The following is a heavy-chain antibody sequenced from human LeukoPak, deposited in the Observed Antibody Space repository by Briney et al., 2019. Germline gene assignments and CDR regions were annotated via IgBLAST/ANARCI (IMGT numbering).Heavy chain of an antibody. CDR1: GYTLTELS. D-gene: IGHD6-19*01. V-gene: IGHV1-24*01. CDR3: ATDSPVAGTMGYYFDY. J-gene: IGHJ4*02. Sequence: GASVKVSCKVSGYTLTELSMHWVRQAPGKGLEWMGGFDPEDGETIYAQKFQGRVTMTEDTSTDTAYMELSSLRSEDTAVYYCATDSPVAGTMGYYFDYWGQGTLVTVSS. CDR2: FDPEDGET.